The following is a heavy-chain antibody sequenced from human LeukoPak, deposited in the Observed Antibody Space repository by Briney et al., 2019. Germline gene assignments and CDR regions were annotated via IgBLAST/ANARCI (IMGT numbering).Heavy chain of an antibody. CDR3: ARGLKLWLSVLGY. CDR1: GFTFSSYW. D-gene: IGHD5-18*01. CDR2: IKQDGSEK. Sequence: PGGSLRLSCAASGFTFSSYWMSWVRQAPGKGLEWVANIKQDGSEKYYVDSVKGRFTISRDNAKNSLYLQMNSLRAEDTAVYYCARGLKLWLSVLGYWGQGTLVTVSS. V-gene: IGHV3-7*01. J-gene: IGHJ4*02.